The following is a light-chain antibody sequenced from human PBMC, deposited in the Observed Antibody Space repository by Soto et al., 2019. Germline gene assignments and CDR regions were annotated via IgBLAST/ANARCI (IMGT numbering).Light chain of an antibody. J-gene: IGLJ1*01. Sequence: QSVLTQPPSVSGAPGQRVTISCTRSSSNIGAGYDVHWYQQLPGTAPKLLIYGNSNRPSGVPDRFSGSKSGTSASLAITGLQAEDEADYSCQSYDSSLSGYVFGTGTKLTVL. CDR1: SSNIGAGYD. CDR3: QSYDSSLSGYV. CDR2: GNS. V-gene: IGLV1-40*01.